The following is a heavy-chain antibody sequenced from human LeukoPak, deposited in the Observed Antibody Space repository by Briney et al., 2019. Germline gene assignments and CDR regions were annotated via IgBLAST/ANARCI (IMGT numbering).Heavy chain of an antibody. Sequence: GGSLRLSCAASGFTVSSNYMNWVRQAPGKGLEWVSVIYSGGSTYYADSVKGRFTISRDNSKNTLYLQMNSLRADDTAVYYCARVYSDYSLGAFDIWGQGTIVTVSP. J-gene: IGHJ3*02. CDR1: GFTVSSNY. CDR2: IYSGGST. CDR3: ARVYSDYSLGAFDI. D-gene: IGHD4-11*01. V-gene: IGHV3-66*01.